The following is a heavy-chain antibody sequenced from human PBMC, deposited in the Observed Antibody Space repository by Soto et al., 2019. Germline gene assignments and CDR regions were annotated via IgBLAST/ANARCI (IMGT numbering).Heavy chain of an antibody. D-gene: IGHD4-17*01. CDR1: GSPFSDYA. V-gene: IGHV3-23*01. CDR2: LSGSGDNS. Sequence: GGSLRLSCVDSGSPFSDYAMSWVRQAQGKGLEWVSSLSGSGDNSYYADSVKGRFTISRDNSKNTLYLQMNSLRAEDTAVYYCAKGVTKPMEIDYWGQGTLVTVSS. CDR3: AKGVTKPMEIDY. J-gene: IGHJ4*02.